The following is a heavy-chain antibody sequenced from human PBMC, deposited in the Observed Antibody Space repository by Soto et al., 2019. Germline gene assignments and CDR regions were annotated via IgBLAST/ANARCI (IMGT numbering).Heavy chain of an antibody. D-gene: IGHD3-22*01. Sequence: GGSLRLSCAASGFTFSIYSMNWVRQAPGKGLEWVSSISSSSSYIYYADSVKGRFTISRDNAKNSLYLQMNSLRAEDTAVYYCARYARGYEYYYDSSGYYAPFDYWGQGTLVTVSS. CDR3: ARYARGYEYYYDSSGYYAPFDY. J-gene: IGHJ4*02. CDR2: ISSSSSYI. CDR1: GFTFSIYS. V-gene: IGHV3-21*01.